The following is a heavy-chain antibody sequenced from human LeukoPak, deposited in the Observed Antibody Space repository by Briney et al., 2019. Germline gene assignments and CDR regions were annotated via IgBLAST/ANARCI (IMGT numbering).Heavy chain of an antibody. CDR2: ISWNSGSI. J-gene: IGHJ4*02. CDR1: GFTFDDYA. Sequence: GGSLRLSCAASGFTFDDYAMHWVRQAPGKGLEWVSGISWNSGSIGYADSVKGRFTISRDNAKNSLYLQMNNLRAEDTAVYYCARDVGYFRFDYWGQGTLVTVSS. CDR3: ARDVGYFRFDY. V-gene: IGHV3-9*01. D-gene: IGHD5-18*01.